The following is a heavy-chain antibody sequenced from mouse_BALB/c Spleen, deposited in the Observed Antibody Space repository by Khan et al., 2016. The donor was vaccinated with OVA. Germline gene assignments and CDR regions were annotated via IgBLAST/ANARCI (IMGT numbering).Heavy chain of an antibody. D-gene: IGHD2-1*01. CDR3: ARGGGNSRFAY. CDR1: GYTFTDFA. V-gene: IGHV1S137*01. CDR2: ISTYYGDA. J-gene: IGHJ3*01. Sequence: QVQLQQSGAELVRPGVSVKISCKGSGYTFTDFAMHWVKQSHAKSLEWIGVISTYYGDATYNQKFKGKATMTVAKSSRTAYMELARLTSEDSAIYYCARGGGNSRFAYWGQGTLVTVSA.